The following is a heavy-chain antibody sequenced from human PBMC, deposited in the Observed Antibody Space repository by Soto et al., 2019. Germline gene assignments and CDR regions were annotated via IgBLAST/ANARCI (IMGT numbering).Heavy chain of an antibody. V-gene: IGHV1-46*01. CDR2: INPIGGST. CDR3: ARAKEMATITSYFDY. CDR1: GYTFTSYY. Sequence: ASVKVSCKASGYTFTSYYMHWVRQAPGQVLEWMGIINPIGGSTSYAQKFQGRVTMTRDTSTSTVYMELSSLRSEDTAVYYCARAKEMATITSYFDYWGQGTLVTVSS. D-gene: IGHD5-12*01. J-gene: IGHJ4*02.